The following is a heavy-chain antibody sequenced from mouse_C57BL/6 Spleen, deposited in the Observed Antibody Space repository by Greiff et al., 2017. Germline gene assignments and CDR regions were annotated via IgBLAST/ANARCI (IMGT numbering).Heavy chain of an antibody. D-gene: IGHD1-1*01. CDR3: TRSSIYYYGSSYAMDY. V-gene: IGHV1-15*01. CDR1: GYTFTDYE. J-gene: IGHJ4*01. CDR2: IDPATGGT. Sequence: VQLQQSGAELVRPGASVTLSCKASGYTFTDYEMHWVKQTPVHGLEWIGAIDPATGGTAYNQKFKGKAILTADKSSSTAYMELRSLTSEDSAVYYCTRSSIYYYGSSYAMDYWGQGTSVTVSS.